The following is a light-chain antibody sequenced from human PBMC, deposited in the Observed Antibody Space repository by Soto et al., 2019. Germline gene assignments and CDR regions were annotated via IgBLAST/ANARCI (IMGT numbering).Light chain of an antibody. CDR2: EVS. J-gene: IGLJ1*01. CDR1: SSDVGGYNY. V-gene: IGLV2-8*01. Sequence: QSVRTQPPSASGSPGQSVTISCDGTSSDVGGYNYVSWYQQHPGKAPKLMIYEVSKRPSGVPDRFSGSKSGNTASLTVSGLQAEDEADYYCSSYAGSNNFGVFGTGTKVTVL. CDR3: SSYAGSNNFGV.